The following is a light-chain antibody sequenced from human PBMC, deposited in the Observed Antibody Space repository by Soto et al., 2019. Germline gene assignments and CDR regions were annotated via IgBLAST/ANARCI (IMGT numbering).Light chain of an antibody. J-gene: IGKJ1*01. CDR2: DAS. Sequence: DIQMTQSPSTLSASVGDRVTITCRASQSISSWLAWYQQKPGKDPKLLIYDASSLESGVPSRFSGSGSGTEFTLTISSLQPDDFATYYCQQYNSIRTFGQGTKVEIK. CDR1: QSISSW. CDR3: QQYNSIRT. V-gene: IGKV1-5*01.